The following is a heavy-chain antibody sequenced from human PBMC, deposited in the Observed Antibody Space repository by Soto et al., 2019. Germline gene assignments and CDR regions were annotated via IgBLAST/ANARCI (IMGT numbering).Heavy chain of an antibody. J-gene: IGHJ6*02. CDR1: GFTFSSCT. CDR3: SGCSGGACHRNYGMDV. D-gene: IGHD2-15*01. Sequence: EVHLVESGGGLVKPGGSLRLSCAVSGFTFSSCTMNWVRQAPGKGLEWVSSISPSTSHIYYTDSVKGRFTISRDSAKNSLFLQMNSLRAEDTAVYYCSGCSGGACHRNYGMDVWGQGTTVTVSS. CDR2: ISPSTSHI. V-gene: IGHV3-21*01.